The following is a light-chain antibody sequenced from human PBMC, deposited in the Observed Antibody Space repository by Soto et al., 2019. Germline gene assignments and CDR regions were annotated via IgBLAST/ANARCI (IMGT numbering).Light chain of an antibody. CDR1: QSVSSH. CDR3: QQYGSSGT. J-gene: IGKJ1*01. CDR2: DAS. Sequence: EIVLTQSPTTLSLSPGERATLSCRASQSVSSHLAWYQQRPGQAPRLLIYDASTRATGIPARFSGSGSGTDFTLTISRLEPEDFAVYYCQQYGSSGTFGQGTKVDIK. V-gene: IGKV3-20*01.